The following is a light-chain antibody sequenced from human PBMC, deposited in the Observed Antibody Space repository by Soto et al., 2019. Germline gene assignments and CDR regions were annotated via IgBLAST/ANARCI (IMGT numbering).Light chain of an antibody. J-gene: IGLJ1*01. V-gene: IGLV2-14*01. Sequence: QSVLTQPASVSRSPGQSITISCTGTSSDVGGYNSVSWYQQYPGKAPKLMIYEVSNRPSGVSNRFSGSKSGNTASLTISGLLAEDEADYYCSSYTSSSTPYVFGTGTKLTVL. CDR2: EVS. CDR1: SSDVGGYNS. CDR3: SSYTSSSTPYV.